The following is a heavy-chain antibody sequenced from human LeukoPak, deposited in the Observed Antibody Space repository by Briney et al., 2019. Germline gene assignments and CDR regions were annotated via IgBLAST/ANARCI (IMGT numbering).Heavy chain of an antibody. J-gene: IGHJ5*02. CDR3: ARAVIVVAAATQRNWFDP. CDR1: GRSFSGYY. D-gene: IGHD2-15*01. Sequence: PSETLPLTCAVYGRSFSGYYRTWIRQTPGKGLEWIGEINHSGITDYNPSLRSRVTISVDTSKNQFSLKLSSVTAADTAIYYCARAVIVVAAATQRNWFDPWGQGTLVTVSS. V-gene: IGHV4-34*01. CDR2: INHSGIT.